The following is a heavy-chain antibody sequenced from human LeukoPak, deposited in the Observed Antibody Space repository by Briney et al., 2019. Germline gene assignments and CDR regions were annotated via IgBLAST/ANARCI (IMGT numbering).Heavy chain of an antibody. CDR1: GYTLTELS. Sequence: GASVKVSCKVSGYTLTELSMHWVRQAPGKGLEWMGGFDPEDGETVYAQKFQGRVTMTEDTSTDTAYMELSSLRSEDTAVYYCATDRSQTIFIHGMDVWGQGTTVTVSS. D-gene: IGHD3-3*01. CDR3: ATDRSQTIFIHGMDV. CDR2: FDPEDGET. J-gene: IGHJ6*02. V-gene: IGHV1-24*01.